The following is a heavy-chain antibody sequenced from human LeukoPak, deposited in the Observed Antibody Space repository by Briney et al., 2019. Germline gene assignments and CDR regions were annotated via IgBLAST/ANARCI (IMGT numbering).Heavy chain of an antibody. Sequence: GGSLRLSYAASGFTFSNYVMHWVRQAPGKGLVWVSRINGDGSSTAYADSVKGRFTISRDNAKNTLYLQMNSLRAEDTAVYYCARESGCSSTSCYYPRPFDYWGQGTLVTVSS. D-gene: IGHD2-2*01. J-gene: IGHJ4*02. CDR1: GFTFSNYV. CDR2: INGDGSST. CDR3: ARESGCSSTSCYYPRPFDY. V-gene: IGHV3-74*01.